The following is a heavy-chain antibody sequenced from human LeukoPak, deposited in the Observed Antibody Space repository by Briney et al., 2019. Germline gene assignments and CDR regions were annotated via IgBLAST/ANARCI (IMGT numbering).Heavy chain of an antibody. CDR2: INTDNGQT. V-gene: IGHV1-3*04. D-gene: IGHD6-6*01. J-gene: IGHJ4*02. CDR3: ARIGSSTYDY. Sequence: ASVTVSCTGSGYSFTNHAVHWVRQAPGQRLDWMGWINTDNGQTRYSENFQGRVIITRDTFAATVYMELTSLRPEDAAIYYCARIGSSTYDYWGQGTLVTVSS. CDR1: GYSFTNHA.